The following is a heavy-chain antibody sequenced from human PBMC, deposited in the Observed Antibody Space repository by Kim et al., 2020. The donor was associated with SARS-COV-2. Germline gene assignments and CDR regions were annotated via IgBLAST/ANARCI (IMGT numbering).Heavy chain of an antibody. V-gene: IGHV3-74*01. J-gene: IGHJ6*02. Sequence: GGSLRLSCAASGFTFSRYWMHWVRQAPGKGLVWVSRINSDGSSASDADFVKGRFTISRDNANKTLYLQMNSLRAEDTAVYYCARGGDYLHYYYGLDVWGQGTTVTV. CDR1: GFTFSRYW. CDR3: ARGGDYLHYYYGLDV. D-gene: IGHD2-21*01. CDR2: INSDGSSA.